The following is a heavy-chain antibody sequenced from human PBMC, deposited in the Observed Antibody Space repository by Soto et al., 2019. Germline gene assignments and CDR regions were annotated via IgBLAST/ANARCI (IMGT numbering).Heavy chain of an antibody. V-gene: IGHV1-46*01. D-gene: IGHD6-19*01. CDR2: INPSGGST. CDR1: GYTFTSYY. CDR3: AREXAVAGTQSDYVMXX. Sequence: ASVKVSCKASGYTFTSYYMHWVRQAPGQGLEWMGIINPSGGSTSYAQKFQGRVTMTRDTSTSTVYMELSSLRSEDTAVYYCAREXAVAGTQSDYVMXXWGQRSTVTGSS. J-gene: IGHJ6*02.